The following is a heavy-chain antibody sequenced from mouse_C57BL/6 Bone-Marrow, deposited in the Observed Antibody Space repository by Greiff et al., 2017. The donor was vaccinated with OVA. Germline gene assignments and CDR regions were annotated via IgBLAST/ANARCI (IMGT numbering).Heavy chain of an antibody. J-gene: IGHJ1*03. CDR2: INPNNGGT. CDR1: GYTFTDYY. V-gene: IGHV1-26*01. Sequence: EVQLQQSGPELVKPGASVKISCKASGYTFTDYYMNWVKQSHGKSLEWIGDINPNNGGTSYNQKFKGKATLTVDKSSSTAYMELRSLTSEDSAVYYCARIGSNYWYFDVWGTGTTVTGSS. CDR3: ARIGSNYWYFDV. D-gene: IGHD2-5*01.